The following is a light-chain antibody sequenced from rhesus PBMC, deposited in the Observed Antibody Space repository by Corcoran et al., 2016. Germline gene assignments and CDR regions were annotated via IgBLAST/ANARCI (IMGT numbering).Light chain of an antibody. CDR2: KVT. Sequence: DIVMTQTPLSLPVTPGEPASISCRSSQSLLHSNVNTYLHWYLQQPGQSPRLLIYKVTNRESGVPDRGRGSGEDTDFTMKISRVEPDDVGVYYCMQSTKDPYSFGQGTKVEIK. CDR1: QSLLHSNVNTY. V-gene: IGKV2S3*01. CDR3: MQSTKDPYS. J-gene: IGKJ2*01.